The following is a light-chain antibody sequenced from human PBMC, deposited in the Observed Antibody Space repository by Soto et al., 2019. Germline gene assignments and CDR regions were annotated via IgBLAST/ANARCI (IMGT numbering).Light chain of an antibody. V-gene: IGKV1-5*01. J-gene: IGKJ1*01. CDR3: QQYNYYST. CDR2: DAS. CDR1: RSIDRW. Sequence: DIQMTQSPSTLSASVGDRVTITCRASRSIDRWLAWYQQKPGKAPKLLIYDASSLESGVPSRFSGSGSGTEFTLSINSLQPDDFASYYCQQYNYYSTFGQGTKVEIQ.